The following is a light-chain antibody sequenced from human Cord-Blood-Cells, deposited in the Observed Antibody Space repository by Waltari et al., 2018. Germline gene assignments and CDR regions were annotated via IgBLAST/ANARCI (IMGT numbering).Light chain of an antibody. CDR2: AAS. V-gene: IGKV1-39*01. Sequence: DIQMTQPPSSLSALVLDRVTITCRASQSISSSLNWYQQKPGKAPKLLSYAASSLQSGVPSRFSGSGSGTDFTLTISSLQPEDFATYYCQQSYSTPWTFGQGTKVEIK. J-gene: IGKJ1*01. CDR1: QSISSS. CDR3: QQSYSTPWT.